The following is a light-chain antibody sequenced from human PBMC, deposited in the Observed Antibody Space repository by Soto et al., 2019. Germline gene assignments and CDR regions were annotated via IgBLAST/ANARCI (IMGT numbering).Light chain of an antibody. CDR1: QSLLHSNGYNY. V-gene: IGKV2-28*01. J-gene: IGKJ4*01. CDR3: QQNFRPPQVT. Sequence: DIVMTQSPLSLPVTPGEPASISCRSSQSLLHSNGYNYLDWYQQQPGKAPKLLIYGAYTLQSGVPSRFSGSGSGTDFTLTISSLQPEDFATYYCQQNFRPPQVTFGGGTKVDIK. CDR2: GAY.